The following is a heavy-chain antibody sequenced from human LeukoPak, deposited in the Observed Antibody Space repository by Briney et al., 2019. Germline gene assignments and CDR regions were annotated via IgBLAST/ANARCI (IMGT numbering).Heavy chain of an antibody. CDR2: INPNSGDT. Sequence: ASVKVSCKASGYRFTAYSMHWVRQAPGLELEWMGWINPNSGDTKNAQNFQGRVTMTRDTSISTVYMELSSLRSDDTAVFYCARASGGGQTSFDIWGQGTVVTVSS. CDR3: ARASGGGQTSFDI. D-gene: IGHD3-16*01. CDR1: GYRFTAYS. V-gene: IGHV1-2*02. J-gene: IGHJ3*02.